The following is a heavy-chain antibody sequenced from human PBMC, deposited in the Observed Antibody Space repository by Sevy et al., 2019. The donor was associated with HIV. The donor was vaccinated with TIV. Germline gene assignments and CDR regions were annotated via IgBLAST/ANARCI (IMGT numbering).Heavy chain of an antibody. V-gene: IGHV3-30*18. D-gene: IGHD6-13*01. CDR2: ISEDGSDK. CDR1: GFRFSRSG. Sequence: GGSLRLSCAASGFRFSRSGMHWVRQAAGKGLEWVAVISEDGSDKDYGDSVKGRFTISRDNSKDTVYLEMNSLRPEDTTIYYCAKSWGRFVGSSWLYHYFAMDVWGQGTTVTVSS. CDR3: AKSWGRFVGSSWLYHYFAMDV. J-gene: IGHJ6*02.